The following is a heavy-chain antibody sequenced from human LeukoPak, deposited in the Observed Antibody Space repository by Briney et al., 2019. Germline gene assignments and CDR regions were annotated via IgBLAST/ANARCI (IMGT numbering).Heavy chain of an antibody. Sequence: GGSLRLSCAASGFTFSSYSMNWVRQAPGKGLEWVANIKQDGSEKYYVDSVKGRFTISRDNAKNSLYLQMNSLRAEDTAVYYCAKNYYGSGSGGYFDYWGQGTLVTVSS. V-gene: IGHV3-7*01. CDR1: GFTFSSYS. CDR2: IKQDGSEK. D-gene: IGHD3-10*01. J-gene: IGHJ4*02. CDR3: AKNYYGSGSGGYFDY.